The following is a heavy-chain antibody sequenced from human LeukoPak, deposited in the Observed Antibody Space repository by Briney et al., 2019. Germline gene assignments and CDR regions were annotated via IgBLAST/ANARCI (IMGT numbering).Heavy chain of an antibody. D-gene: IGHD6-6*01. CDR2: ISFDGYRK. CDR3: ARARPPGFDY. CDR1: GFTFGHYG. J-gene: IGHJ4*02. Sequence: RAGGSLRLSCAASGFTFGHYGVQWARQAPGKGLEGVAAISFDGYRKFYADSVKGRFTISRDNSKNTLFLQMNSLRVEATAVYYCARARPPGFDYWGQGTLVTVSS. V-gene: IGHV3-30*04.